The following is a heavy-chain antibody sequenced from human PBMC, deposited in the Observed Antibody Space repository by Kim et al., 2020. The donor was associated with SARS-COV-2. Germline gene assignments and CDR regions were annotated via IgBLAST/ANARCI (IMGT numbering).Heavy chain of an antibody. V-gene: IGHV1-24*01. CDR2: FDPEDGET. D-gene: IGHD3-3*01. CDR1: GYTLTELS. CDR3: ATEAAIFGVVMPGY. Sequence: ASVKVSCKVSGYTLTELSMHWVRQAPGKGLEWMGGFDPEDGETIYAQKFQGRVTMAEDTSTDTSYMELSSLRSEDTAVYYCATEAAIFGVVMPGYWGQGTLVTVSS. J-gene: IGHJ4*02.